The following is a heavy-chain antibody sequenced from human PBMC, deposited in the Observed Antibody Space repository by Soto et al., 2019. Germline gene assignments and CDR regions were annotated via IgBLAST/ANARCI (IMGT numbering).Heavy chain of an antibody. V-gene: IGHV1-24*01. CDR1: GYTLTELS. CDR2: FDPEDGET. J-gene: IGHJ5*02. Sequence: ASVKVSCKVSGYTLTELSMHWVRQAPGKGLEWMGGFDPEDGETIYAQKFQGRVTMTEDTSTDTDYMELSSLRSEDTAVYYCATTGRGWVLSYNWFDPSGQGTLVTVSS. CDR3: ATTGRGWVLSYNWFDP. D-gene: IGHD3-9*01.